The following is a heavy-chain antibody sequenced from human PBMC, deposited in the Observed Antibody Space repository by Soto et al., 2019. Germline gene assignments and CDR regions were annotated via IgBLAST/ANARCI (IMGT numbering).Heavy chain of an antibody. Sequence: SETLSLTCTVSGASISSSGYYWAWIRHPPGKGLEWIGGIYFSGNMYYNPSLESRVAISVDTSKNQFSLKLSSVTAADTAVYYCARQSLGYWISTSCPGFDPWGQGTLVTVSS. CDR3: ARQSLGYWISTSCPGFDP. J-gene: IGHJ5*02. CDR1: GASISSSGYY. V-gene: IGHV4-39*01. CDR2: IYFSGNM. D-gene: IGHD2-2*01.